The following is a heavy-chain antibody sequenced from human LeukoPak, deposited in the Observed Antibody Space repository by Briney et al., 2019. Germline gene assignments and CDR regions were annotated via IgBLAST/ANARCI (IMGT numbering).Heavy chain of an antibody. V-gene: IGHV4-39*07. CDR3: AREARCSGGSCYSYWFDP. D-gene: IGHD2-15*01. J-gene: IGHJ5*02. Sequence: SETLSLTCTVSGGSISSSSYYWGWIRQPPGKGLEWIGSIYYSGSTYYNPSLKSRVTISVDTSKNQFSLKLSSVTAADTAVYYCAREARCSGGSCYSYWFDPWGQGTLVTVSS. CDR2: IYYSGST. CDR1: GGSISSSSYY.